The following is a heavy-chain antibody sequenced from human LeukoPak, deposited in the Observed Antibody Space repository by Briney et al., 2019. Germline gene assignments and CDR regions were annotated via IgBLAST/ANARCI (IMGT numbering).Heavy chain of an antibody. CDR1: GFTFSSYS. Sequence: GGSLRLSCAASGFTFSSYSMSWVRQAPGKGLEWVSYISSSSSTIYYADSVKGRFTISRDNAKNSLYLQMNSLRAEDTAVYYCARDYTGGWNDYWGQGTLVIVSS. D-gene: IGHD7-27*01. CDR3: ARDYTGGWNDY. V-gene: IGHV3-48*01. CDR2: ISSSSSTI. J-gene: IGHJ4*02.